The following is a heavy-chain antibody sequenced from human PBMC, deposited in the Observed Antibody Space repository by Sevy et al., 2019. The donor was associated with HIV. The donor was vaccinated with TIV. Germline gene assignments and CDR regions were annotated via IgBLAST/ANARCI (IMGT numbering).Heavy chain of an antibody. CDR2: IHYSGRT. D-gene: IGHD6-19*01. V-gene: IGHV4-31*03. CDR1: GGSISSHSYY. J-gene: IGHJ6*02. Sequence: SETLSLTCSVSGGSISSHSYYWTWIRQHPGKGLEWIGYIHYSGRTYYNPSLKSRVTISLDTSKNQFCLRLRSVTAADTAVYYCARDHGYSNGWFPYYYYYGMDVWGPGTTVTVSS. CDR3: ARDHGYSNGWFPYYYYYGMDV.